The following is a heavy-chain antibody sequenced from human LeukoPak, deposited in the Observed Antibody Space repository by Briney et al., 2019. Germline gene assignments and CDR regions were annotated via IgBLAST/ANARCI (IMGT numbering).Heavy chain of an antibody. CDR3: ARDSGSGNNDY. D-gene: IGHD1-26*01. CDR1: GYTFTTYY. J-gene: IGHJ4*02. CDR2: INPSGGST. Sequence: ASVTVSCKASGYTFTTYYMHWVRQAPGQGLEWMGIINPSGGSTTYAQNFQGRVTMTRDTSTSAVYMEVSSLRSEDAAVYYCARDSGSGNNDYWGQGTLVTVSS. V-gene: IGHV1-46*01.